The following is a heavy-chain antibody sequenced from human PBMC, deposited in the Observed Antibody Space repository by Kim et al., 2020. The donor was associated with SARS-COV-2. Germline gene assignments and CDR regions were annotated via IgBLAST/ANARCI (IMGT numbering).Heavy chain of an antibody. Sequence: GRFTISRDNAKNSLYLQMNSLRAEDTAVYYCARGSQDIVVVPAAMRWEPYWGQGTLVTVSS. D-gene: IGHD2-2*01. V-gene: IGHV3-11*06. J-gene: IGHJ4*02. CDR3: ARGSQDIVVVPAAMRWEPY.